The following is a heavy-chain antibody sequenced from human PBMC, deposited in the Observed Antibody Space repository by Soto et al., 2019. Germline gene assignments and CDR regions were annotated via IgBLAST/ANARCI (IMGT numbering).Heavy chain of an antibody. CDR1: GGTFSSYA. V-gene: IGHV1-69*13. CDR2: IIPIFGTA. CDR3: ARVGYYGSGKNYFDY. Sequence: SVKVSCKASGGTFSSYAISWVRQAPGQGLEWMGGIIPIFGTANYAQKFQGRVTITADESTSTAYMELSSLRSEDTAVYYCARVGYYGSGKNYFDYWGQGTLVTVSS. D-gene: IGHD3-10*01. J-gene: IGHJ4*02.